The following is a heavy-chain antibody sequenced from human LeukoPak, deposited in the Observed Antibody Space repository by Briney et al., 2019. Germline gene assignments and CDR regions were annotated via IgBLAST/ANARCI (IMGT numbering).Heavy chain of an antibody. CDR1: GGSISSNY. CDR2: IHYSGST. Sequence: SETLSLTCTVSGGSISSNYWSWIRQPPGQGLEWIGHIHYSGSTNSSPSLKSRVTISLDMSKSQFSLKLNSVTAADTAVYYCARVGTHWYFNLWGRGTLVTVSS. J-gene: IGHJ2*01. V-gene: IGHV4-59*01. CDR3: ARVGTHWYFNL.